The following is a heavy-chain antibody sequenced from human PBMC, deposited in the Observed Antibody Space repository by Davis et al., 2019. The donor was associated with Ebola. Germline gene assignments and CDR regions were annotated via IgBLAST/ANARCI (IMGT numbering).Heavy chain of an antibody. CDR3: ARDAVAGYWYFDL. D-gene: IGHD6-19*01. V-gene: IGHV1-8*01. CDR1: GYTFTSYD. J-gene: IGHJ2*01. Sequence: ASVKVSCKASGYTFTSYDINWVRQATGQGLEWMGWMNPNSGNTGYAQKFQGRVTMTRNTSISTAYMELSRLTSDDTAVYYCARDAVAGYWYFDLGPWHPGHCLL. CDR2: MNPNSGNT.